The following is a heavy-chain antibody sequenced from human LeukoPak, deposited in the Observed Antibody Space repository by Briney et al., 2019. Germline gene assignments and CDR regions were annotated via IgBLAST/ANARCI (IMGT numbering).Heavy chain of an antibody. Sequence: GGPLRLSCVASGFTFSSYWMHWVRQAPGKGLVWVSRINSDGSSTSYADSVKGRFTISRDNAKNTLYLQMNSLRAEDTAVYYCASHISTLTFDPWGQGTLVTVSS. CDR1: GFTFSSYW. V-gene: IGHV3-74*01. J-gene: IGHJ5*02. D-gene: IGHD2-21*01. CDR2: INSDGSST. CDR3: ASHISTLTFDP.